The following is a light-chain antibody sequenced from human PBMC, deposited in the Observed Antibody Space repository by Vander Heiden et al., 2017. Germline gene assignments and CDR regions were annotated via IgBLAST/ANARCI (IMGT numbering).Light chain of an antibody. J-gene: IGKJ3*01. CDR3: QQNYRTPWT. Sequence: DIQMTQPPSSLSASVGDRVTITCRASQSIVTYVNWFQQKPGKAPKFLIYAASSLQSGVPSRFSGSGSGTDFTLTISSLQPEDFATYYCQQNYRTPWTFGPGTKVDVK. V-gene: IGKV1-39*01. CDR1: QSIVTY. CDR2: AAS.